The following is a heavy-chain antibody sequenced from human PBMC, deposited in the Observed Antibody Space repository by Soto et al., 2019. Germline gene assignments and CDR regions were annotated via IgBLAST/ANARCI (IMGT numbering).Heavy chain of an antibody. D-gene: IGHD6-13*01. J-gene: IGHJ3*02. CDR3: ARDLGAYSSSLRSAFDI. CDR2: IHHSGRT. CDR1: GGSISTYY. Sequence: PSETLSLTCTVSGGSISTYYWNWIRQTPGKGLEWIGYIHHSGRTNYNPSLQSRVTISVDTSKNQFSLKLSSVTAADTAVYYCARDLGAYSSSLRSAFDIWGQGTMVTVSS. V-gene: IGHV4-59*01.